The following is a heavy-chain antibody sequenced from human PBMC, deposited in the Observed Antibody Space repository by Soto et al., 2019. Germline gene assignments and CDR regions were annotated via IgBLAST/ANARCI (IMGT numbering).Heavy chain of an antibody. J-gene: IGHJ4*02. CDR2: LSRGGGST. CDR1: GFTYSSHG. V-gene: IGHV3-23*01. CDR3: AKVVVLMVYAPNLYFDY. D-gene: IGHD2-8*01. Sequence: LGGSLRLSCAASGFTYSSHGMSWVRQAPGKGLERIAGLSRGGGSTYYADSVKGRFTISRDNSKNTLYLQMNSLRAEDTAVYYCAKVVVLMVYAPNLYFDYWGQGTLVTVSS.